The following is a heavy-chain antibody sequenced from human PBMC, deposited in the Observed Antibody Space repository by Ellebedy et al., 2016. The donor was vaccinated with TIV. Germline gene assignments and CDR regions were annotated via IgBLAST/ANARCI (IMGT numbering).Heavy chain of an antibody. CDR2: INTNTGNP. Sequence: AASVKVSCKASGYTFTSYAMNWVRQAPEQGLEWMGWINTNTGNPTYAQGFTGRFVFSLDTSVSTAYLQISSLKAEDTAVYYCSRSLRGSYYGDWFDPWGQGTLVTVSS. CDR1: GYTFTSYA. CDR3: SRSLRGSYYGDWFDP. D-gene: IGHD1-26*01. J-gene: IGHJ5*02. V-gene: IGHV7-4-1*02.